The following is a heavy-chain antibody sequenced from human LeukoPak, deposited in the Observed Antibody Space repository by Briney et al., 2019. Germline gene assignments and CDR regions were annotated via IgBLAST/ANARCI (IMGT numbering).Heavy chain of an antibody. Sequence: PGGSLRLSCTASGFTFGDYAMSWFRQAPGKGLEWVSSISSSSSYIYYADSVKGRFTISRDNAKNSLYLQMNSLRAEDTAVYYCAGPSGQIDYWGQGTLVTVSS. CDR2: ISSSSSYI. CDR3: AGPSGQIDY. J-gene: IGHJ4*02. CDR1: GFTFGDYA. D-gene: IGHD2-15*01. V-gene: IGHV3-21*01.